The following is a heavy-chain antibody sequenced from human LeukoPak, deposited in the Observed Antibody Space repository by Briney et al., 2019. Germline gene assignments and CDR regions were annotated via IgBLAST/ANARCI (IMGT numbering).Heavy chain of an antibody. CDR1: GGSVSSYF. J-gene: IGHJ3*02. V-gene: IGHV4-59*02. CDR3: ARENTMIRGAFDAFDI. Sequence: PSETLSLTCTVSGGSVSSYFWNWIRQPPGKGLEWIGFISHTVSANYNPSLKSRVSISLDASKNQFSLNLRSVTAADTAMYYCARENTMIRGAFDAFDIWGQGTMVTVSS. CDR2: ISHTVSA. D-gene: IGHD3-10*01.